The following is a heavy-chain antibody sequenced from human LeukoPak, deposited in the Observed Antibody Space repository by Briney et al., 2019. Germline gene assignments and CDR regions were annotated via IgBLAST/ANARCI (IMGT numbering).Heavy chain of an antibody. CDR2: IYYSGST. Sequence: SETLSLTCTVSGGSISSYYWSWIRQPPGQGLEWIGYIYYSGSTNYNPSLKSRVTISVDTSKNHFSLKLSSVTAADTAVYYCARGGAHYIVGATTIADYWGQGTLVTVSS. J-gene: IGHJ4*02. CDR3: ARGGAHYIVGATTIADY. CDR1: GGSISSYY. D-gene: IGHD1-26*01. V-gene: IGHV4-59*01.